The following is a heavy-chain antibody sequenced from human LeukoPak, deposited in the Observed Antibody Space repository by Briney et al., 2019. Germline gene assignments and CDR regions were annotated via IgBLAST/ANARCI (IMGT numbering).Heavy chain of an antibody. D-gene: IGHD6-25*01. V-gene: IGHV3-48*03. CDR1: GFTFSGFQ. CDR3: VREIGSHFDY. CDR2: VSNSGNTI. Sequence: GGPLRLSCAASGFTFSGFQMNWVRQAPGKGLEWVSYVSNSGNTIYYADSVKGRFTISRDNAKNSLYLHMNSLRAEDTAFYYCVREIGSHFDYWGQGTLVTVSS. J-gene: IGHJ4*02.